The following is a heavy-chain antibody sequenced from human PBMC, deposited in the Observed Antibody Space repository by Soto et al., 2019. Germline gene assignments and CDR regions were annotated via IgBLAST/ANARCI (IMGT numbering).Heavy chain of an antibody. V-gene: IGHV4-39*02. CDR3: TRFSFDHGVYNF. CDR1: GGSISNSNFY. J-gene: IGHJ4*02. CDR2: VYSSGRT. D-gene: IGHD2-8*01. Sequence: SETLSLTCTVSGGSISNSNFYWGWIRQPPGKGLEWIGSVYSSGRTYYNPSLKSRVTISVDTSKNHFSLNLRSVTATDTAVYYCTRFSFDHGVYNFWGQGTPVTVSS.